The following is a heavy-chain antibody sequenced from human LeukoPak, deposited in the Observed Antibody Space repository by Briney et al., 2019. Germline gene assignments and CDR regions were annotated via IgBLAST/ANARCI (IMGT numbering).Heavy chain of an antibody. CDR3: ARFYCSGGSCLRANYYYGMDV. CDR2: ISAYNGNT. Sequence: ASVKVSCKASGYTFTSYGISWVRQAPGQGLEWMGWISAYNGNTNYAQKLQGRVTMTTDTSTSTAYMELRSLRSDDTAVYYCARFYCSGGSCLRANYYYGMDVWGQGTTVTVSS. CDR1: GYTFTSYG. J-gene: IGHJ6*02. V-gene: IGHV1-18*01. D-gene: IGHD2-15*01.